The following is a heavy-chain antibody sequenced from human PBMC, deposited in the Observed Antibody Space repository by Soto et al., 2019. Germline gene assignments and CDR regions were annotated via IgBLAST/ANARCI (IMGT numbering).Heavy chain of an antibody. CDR2: IKKDGSEE. CDR3: ARDREGDGYNFDY. D-gene: IGHD6-25*01. V-gene: IGHV3-7*01. Sequence: PGGSLRLSCATSGFTFRTYWMSWVRQAPGKGLEWVACIKKDGSEEYYVDSVRGRFTISRDNAKNSLYLQMNSLRADDTAVYYCARDREGDGYNFDYWGQGTLVTVSS. CDR1: GFTFRTYW. J-gene: IGHJ4*02.